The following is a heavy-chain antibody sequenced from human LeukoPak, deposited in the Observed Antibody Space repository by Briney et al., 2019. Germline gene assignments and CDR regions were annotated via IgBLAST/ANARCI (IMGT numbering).Heavy chain of an antibody. D-gene: IGHD1-26*01. CDR3: ARGGGRIKSRVIVENTPDNWFDP. J-gene: IGHJ5*02. CDR2: IYYSGST. V-gene: IGHV4-59*12. CDR1: GGSISSYY. Sequence: SETLSLTCTVSGGSISSYYWSWIRQPPGKGLEWIGYIYYSGSTNYNPSLKSRVTISVDTSKNQFSLKLSSVTAADTAVYYCARGGGRIKSRVIVENTPDNWFDPWGQGTLVTVSS.